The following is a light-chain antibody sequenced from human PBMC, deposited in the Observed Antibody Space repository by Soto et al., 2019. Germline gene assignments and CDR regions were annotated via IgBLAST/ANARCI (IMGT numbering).Light chain of an antibody. CDR2: ENN. CDR3: GTWDTSLSAGRV. Sequence: QSVLTQPPSVSAAPGQKVTISCSGSSSNIGNNYVSWYQQLPGTAPKLLIYENNKRPSGIPDRFSGSKSGTSATLGITGLRAGDEAEYYCGTWDTSLSAGRVFGTGTKVTVL. CDR1: SSNIGNNY. V-gene: IGLV1-51*02. J-gene: IGLJ1*01.